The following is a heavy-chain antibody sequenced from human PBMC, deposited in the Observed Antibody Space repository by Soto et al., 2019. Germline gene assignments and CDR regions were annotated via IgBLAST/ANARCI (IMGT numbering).Heavy chain of an antibody. CDR1: GFTFSSYA. V-gene: IGHV3-23*01. CDR2: ISGSGGST. D-gene: IGHD3-10*01. CDR3: AKENTTPIYMVRGETDY. Sequence: PGGSLRLSCAASGFTFSSYAMSWVRQAPGKGLEWVSAISGSGGSTYYADSVKGRFTISRDNSKNTLYLQMNSLRAEDTAVYYCAKENTTPIYMVRGETDYWGQGTLVTVSS. J-gene: IGHJ4*02.